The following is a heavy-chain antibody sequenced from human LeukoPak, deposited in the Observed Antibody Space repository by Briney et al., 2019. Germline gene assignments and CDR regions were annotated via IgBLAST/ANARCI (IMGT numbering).Heavy chain of an antibody. Sequence: GGSLRLSCAASGFTFSSYGMHWVRQAPGKGLEWVAFIRYDGSNKYYADSVKGRFTISRDNSKNTLYMQMNSLRAEDTVVYYCAKDLSFGATAGQNYFDYWGQGTLVTVSS. CDR2: IRYDGSNK. D-gene: IGHD3-10*01. V-gene: IGHV3-30*02. J-gene: IGHJ4*02. CDR3: AKDLSFGATAGQNYFDY. CDR1: GFTFSSYG.